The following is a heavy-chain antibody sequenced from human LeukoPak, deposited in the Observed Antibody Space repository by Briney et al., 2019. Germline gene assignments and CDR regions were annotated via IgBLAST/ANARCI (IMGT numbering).Heavy chain of an antibody. CDR3: ARVEDSSDSSGYYSFDY. Sequence: YPSETLSLTCTVSGGSISSYYWSWIRQPPGKGLEWIGYIYYSGSTYYNPSLKSRVTISVDTSKNQFSLKLSSVTAADTAVYYYARVEDSSDSSGYYSFDYWGQGTLVTVSS. CDR2: IYYSGST. J-gene: IGHJ4*02. D-gene: IGHD3-22*01. V-gene: IGHV4-59*06. CDR1: GGSISSYY.